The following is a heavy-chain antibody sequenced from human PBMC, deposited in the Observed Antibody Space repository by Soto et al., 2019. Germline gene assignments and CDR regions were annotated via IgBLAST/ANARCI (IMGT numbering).Heavy chain of an antibody. J-gene: IGHJ4*02. V-gene: IGHV3-23*01. Sequence: GGSLRLSCAASGFTFNNYAMSWVRQAPGKGLEWVSTVTANGGSTYYADSVKGRFTISRDNSKNTLYLQMSSLRAEDTAVYYCTKKSQATTGPFDYSAQGTLVTVSS. D-gene: IGHD1-1*01. CDR3: TKKSQATTGPFDY. CDR2: VTANGGST. CDR1: GFTFNNYA.